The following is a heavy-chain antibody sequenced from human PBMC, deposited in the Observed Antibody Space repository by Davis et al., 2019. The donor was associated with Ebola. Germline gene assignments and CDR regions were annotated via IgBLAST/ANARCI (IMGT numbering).Heavy chain of an antibody. CDR3: SKNLGYQSLLSNIDY. V-gene: IGHV3-23*01. D-gene: IGHD2-15*01. CDR2: ISGSGVDT. Sequence: LSLTCAVSGGSISSGGYSWSWIRHLPGKGLEWVSDISGSGVDTYYADSVKGRFTISRDNSKNTLYLQMNRLRAKDTAVYYCSKNLGYQSLLSNIDYWGQGTLVTVSS. CDR1: GGSISSGGYS. J-gene: IGHJ4*02.